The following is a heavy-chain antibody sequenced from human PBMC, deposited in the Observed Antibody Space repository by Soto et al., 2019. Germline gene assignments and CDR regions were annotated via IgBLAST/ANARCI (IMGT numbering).Heavy chain of an antibody. V-gene: IGHV1-69*02. D-gene: IGHD2-21*02. CDR2: IFPILGIA. CDR3: AKGVHDSLSFYY. Sequence: QVQLVQSGAEVKKPGSSVKVSCKASGGTFSSYTITWVRQAPGQGLEWMGRIFPILGIANYAQNFQGRVTITADNSTTTAYMELNSLRSEDTAVYDCAKGVHDSLSFYYWGQGTLVTVSS. CDR1: GGTFSSYT. J-gene: IGHJ4*02.